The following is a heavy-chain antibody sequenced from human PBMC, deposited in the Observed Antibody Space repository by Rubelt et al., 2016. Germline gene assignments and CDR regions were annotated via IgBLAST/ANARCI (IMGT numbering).Heavy chain of an antibody. J-gene: IGHJ6*02. V-gene: IGHV4-39*01. CDR3: ARIGDYYYYGMDV. Sequence: QLQLQESGPGLVKPSETLSLTCTVSGGSISSSSYYWGWIRQPPGKGLEWIGSIYYSGSTYYNPSRKCRCTISGATAKNQFSLKLSSVTAADTAVYYCARIGDYYYYGMDVWGQGTTVTVSS. D-gene: IGHD3-16*01. CDR1: GGSISSSSYY. CDR2: IYYSGST.